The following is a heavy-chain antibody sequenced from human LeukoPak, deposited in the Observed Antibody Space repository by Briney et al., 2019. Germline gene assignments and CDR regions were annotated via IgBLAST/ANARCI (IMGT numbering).Heavy chain of an antibody. CDR2: INSGSTYT. CDR3: ARDMAAVDSLDY. D-gene: IGHD6-13*01. J-gene: IGHJ4*02. Sequence: GGSLRLSCAASGFTFSSYMMNWVRQAPGKGLEWVSSINSGSTYTYYTESVKGRFTVSRDNSKNTLYLQMNSLRAEDTAVYYCARDMAAVDSLDYWGQGTLVTVSS. CDR1: GFTFSSYM. V-gene: IGHV3-21*01.